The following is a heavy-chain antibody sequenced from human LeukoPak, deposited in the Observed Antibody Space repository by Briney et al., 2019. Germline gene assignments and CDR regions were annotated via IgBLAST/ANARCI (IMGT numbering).Heavy chain of an antibody. CDR2: IKQDGSEK. Sequence: ETLSLTCTVSGGSISSGSYYWSWVRQAPGKGLEWVANIKQDGSEKYYVDSVKGRFTISRDNAKNSLYLQMNSLRAEDTAVYYCAREGIAARRTYDYWGQGTLVTVSS. CDR3: AREGIAARRTYDY. D-gene: IGHD6-6*01. CDR1: GGSISSGSYY. V-gene: IGHV3-7*01. J-gene: IGHJ4*02.